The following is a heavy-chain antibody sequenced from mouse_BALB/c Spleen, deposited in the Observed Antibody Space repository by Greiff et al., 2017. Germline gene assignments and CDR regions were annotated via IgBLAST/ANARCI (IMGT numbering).Heavy chain of an antibody. CDR3: ARSLLRSLYAMDY. V-gene: IGHV3-2*02. CDR2: ISYSGST. J-gene: IGHJ4*01. D-gene: IGHD1-1*01. Sequence: VQLQQSGPGLVKPSQSLSLTCTVTGYSITSDYAWNWIRQFPGNKLEWMGYISYSGSTSYNPSLKSRISITRDTSKNQFFLQLNSVTTEDTATYYCARSLLRSLYAMDYWGQGTSVTVSS. CDR1: GYSITSDYA.